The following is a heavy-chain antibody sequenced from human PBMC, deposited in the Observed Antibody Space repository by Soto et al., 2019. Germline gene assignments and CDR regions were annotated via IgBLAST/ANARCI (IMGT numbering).Heavy chain of an antibody. Sequence: ASVKVSCKASGYTFTTYDINWVRQATGQRLEWVGWMNPKSGYTGFAQKFQGRVSMTRDTSINTAYMELSSLRSEDTAVYYCVRVFGSIDYWGQGTLVTVSS. J-gene: IGHJ4*02. V-gene: IGHV1-8*01. D-gene: IGHD3-10*02. CDR2: MNPKSGYT. CDR3: VRVFGSIDY. CDR1: GYTFTTYD.